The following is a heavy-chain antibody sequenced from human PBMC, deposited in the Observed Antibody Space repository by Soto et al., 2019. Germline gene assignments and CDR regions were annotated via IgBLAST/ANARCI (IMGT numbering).Heavy chain of an antibody. J-gene: IGHJ4*02. Sequence: KPSETLSLTCTVSAASFSKYYWTWIRQPPGKGLEWIGYIYFNGNTKYNPSLEGRLTISIDTSKKEFSLKLTSVTAADAAVYYCASVTFGGIVLAHWGQGTLVTVS. D-gene: IGHD3-16*01. CDR3: ASVTFGGIVLAH. V-gene: IGHV4-59*01. CDR1: AASFSKYY. CDR2: IYFNGNT.